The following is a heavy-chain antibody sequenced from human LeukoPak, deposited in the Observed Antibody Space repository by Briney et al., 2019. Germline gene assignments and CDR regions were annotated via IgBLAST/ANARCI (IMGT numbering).Heavy chain of an antibody. J-gene: IGHJ4*02. CDR2: INPNSGGT. D-gene: IGHD3-10*01. CDR1: GYTFTGYY. V-gene: IGHV1-2*06. CDR3: ARAKKVTMVRGVSPGPFDY. Sequence: GASVKVSCKASGYTFTGYYMHWVRQAPGQGLEWMGRINPNSGGTNYAQKFQGRVTMTRDTSISTAYMELSRLRSDDTAVYYCARAKKVTMVRGVSPGPFDYWGQGTLVTVSS.